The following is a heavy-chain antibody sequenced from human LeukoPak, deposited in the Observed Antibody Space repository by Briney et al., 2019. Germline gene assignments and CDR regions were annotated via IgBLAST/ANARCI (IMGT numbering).Heavy chain of an antibody. D-gene: IGHD3-22*01. CDR3: AKNGVVITYYFDY. CDR2: IEYDGSYK. J-gene: IGHJ4*02. Sequence: GGSLRLSCAASGFTFSSYGVHWVRQAPGKGLEWVAFIEYDGSYKNYADSVKGRFTISRDNSKNTVFLQMNSLRAEDTAVYYCAKNGVVITYYFDYWGQGTLVTVSS. CDR1: GFTFSSYG. V-gene: IGHV3-30*02.